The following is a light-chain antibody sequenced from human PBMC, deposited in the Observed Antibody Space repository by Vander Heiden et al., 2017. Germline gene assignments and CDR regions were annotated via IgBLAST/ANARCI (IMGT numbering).Light chain of an antibody. Sequence: SYDLSQPPSVSVFPGQTASIACSGEKLGYNVTSWYQQKPGQSPVLVIYQDKKRPSGIPERFSGSSSGNTATLTISGTQAIDEADYYCQAWDSNNYVFGTGTKVTVL. J-gene: IGLJ1*01. CDR2: QDK. V-gene: IGLV3-1*01. CDR1: KLGYNV. CDR3: QAWDSNNYV.